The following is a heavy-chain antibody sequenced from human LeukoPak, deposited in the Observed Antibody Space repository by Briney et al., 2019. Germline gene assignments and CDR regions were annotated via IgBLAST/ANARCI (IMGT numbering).Heavy chain of an antibody. CDR3: AVRGWLLQKTYHDY. D-gene: IGHD3-22*01. CDR1: GGSFSGYY. J-gene: IGHJ4*02. CDR2: INHSGST. Sequence: SETLSLTCAVYGGSFSGYYWSWIRQPPGKGLEWVGEINHSGSTNYNPSLKSRVTISVDTSKNQFSLKLSSVTAADTAVYYCAVRGWLLQKTYHDYWGQGTLVTVSS. V-gene: IGHV4-34*01.